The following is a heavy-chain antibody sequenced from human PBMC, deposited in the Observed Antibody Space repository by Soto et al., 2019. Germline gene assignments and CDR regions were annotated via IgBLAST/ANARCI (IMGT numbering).Heavy chain of an antibody. CDR3: TTHLSGYDSGWGYYYYGMDV. D-gene: IGHD5-12*01. Sequence: GGSLRLSCAASGFTFSNAWMSWVRQAPGKGLEWVGRIKSKTDGGTTDYAAPVKGRFTISRDDSKNTLYLQMNSLKTEDTAVYYCTTHLSGYDSGWGYYYYGMDVWGQGTTVTVSS. V-gene: IGHV3-15*01. J-gene: IGHJ6*02. CDR2: IKSKTDGGTT. CDR1: GFTFSNAW.